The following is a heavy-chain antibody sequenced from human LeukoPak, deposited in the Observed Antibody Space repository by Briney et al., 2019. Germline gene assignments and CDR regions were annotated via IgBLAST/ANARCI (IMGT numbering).Heavy chain of an antibody. J-gene: IGHJ4*02. D-gene: IGHD3-22*01. CDR2: INPSGGST. Sequence: ASVKVSCKASGYTFTSYYMHWVRQAPGQGLEWMGIINPSGGSTSYAQKFQGRVTMTRDTSTSTVYMELSSPRSEDTAVYYCAREYYYDSSGYPSNDYWGQGTLVTVSS. CDR3: AREYYYDSSGYPSNDY. CDR1: GYTFTSYY. V-gene: IGHV1-46*01.